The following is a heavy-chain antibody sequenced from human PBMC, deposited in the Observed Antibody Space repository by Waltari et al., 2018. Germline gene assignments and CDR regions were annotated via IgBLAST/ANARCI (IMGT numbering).Heavy chain of an antibody. J-gene: IGHJ3*01. CDR3: ASPSIASSGFAFGV. CDR1: GYRFSTYW. D-gene: IGHD2-21*01. CDR2: IDPSDSHT. Sequence: EVQLEQSGAEVKKPGESLRISCKASGYRFSTYWVSWVRQLPGKGLEWMGRIDPSDSHTGYSPSFQGHVTISADKSSSTVYLQWSSLKASDTALYYCASPSIASSGFAFGVWGQGTMVTVSS. V-gene: IGHV5-10-1*03.